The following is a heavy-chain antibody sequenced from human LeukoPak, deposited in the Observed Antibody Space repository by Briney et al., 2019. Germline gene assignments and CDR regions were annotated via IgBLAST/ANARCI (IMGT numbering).Heavy chain of an antibody. CDR1: GFTFSNAW. CDR3: TTRITMVRGASGAFDI. V-gene: IGHV3-15*01. CDR2: IKSKTDGGTT. D-gene: IGHD3-10*01. J-gene: IGHJ3*02. Sequence: PGGSLRLSCAASGFTFSNAWMSWVRQAPGKRLGWVGRIKSKTDGGTTDYAAPVKGRFTISRDDSKNTLYLQMNSLKTEDTAVYYCTTRITMVRGASGAFDIWGQGTMVTVSS.